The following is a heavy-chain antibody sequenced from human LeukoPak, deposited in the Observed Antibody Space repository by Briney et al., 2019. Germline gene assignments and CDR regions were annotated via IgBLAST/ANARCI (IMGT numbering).Heavy chain of an antibody. CDR2: INGGNGYT. CDR1: GYTFANYG. J-gene: IGHJ4*02. CDR3: ARYINGAFDY. D-gene: IGHD2-8*01. Sequence: GASVKVSCKASGYTFANYGVHWVRHAPGQRLEWMGWINGGNGYTKYSQKFQGRVTITGDTSASTAYMELSSLRSEDTVVYYCARYINGAFDYWGQGTLVTVSS. V-gene: IGHV1-3*01.